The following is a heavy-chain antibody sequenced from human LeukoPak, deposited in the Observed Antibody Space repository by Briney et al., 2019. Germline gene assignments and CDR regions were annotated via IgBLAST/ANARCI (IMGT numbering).Heavy chain of an antibody. J-gene: IGHJ6*02. Sequence: SVKVSCKASGGTFSSYAISWVRQAPGQGLEWMGRIIPILGIANYAQKLQGRVTMTTDTSTSTAYMELRSLRSDDTAVYYCARYCSGGSCYYYGMDVWGQGTTVTVSS. V-gene: IGHV1-69*04. CDR3: ARYCSGGSCYYYGMDV. D-gene: IGHD2-15*01. CDR2: IIPILGIA. CDR1: GGTFSSYA.